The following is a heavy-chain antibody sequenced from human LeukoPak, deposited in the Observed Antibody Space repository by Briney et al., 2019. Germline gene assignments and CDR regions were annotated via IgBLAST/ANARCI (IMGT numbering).Heavy chain of an antibody. CDR3: ARAAYSGSYHSDY. J-gene: IGHJ4*02. Sequence: KPSETLSLTCTVSGGSANSGSYYWNWIRQPPGKGLEWIGYIYYSGSTNYNPSLKSRVTISVDTSKNQFSLKLSSVTAADTAVYYCARAAYSGSYHSDYWGQGTLVTVSS. D-gene: IGHD1-26*01. V-gene: IGHV4-61*01. CDR2: IYYSGST. CDR1: GGSANSGSYY.